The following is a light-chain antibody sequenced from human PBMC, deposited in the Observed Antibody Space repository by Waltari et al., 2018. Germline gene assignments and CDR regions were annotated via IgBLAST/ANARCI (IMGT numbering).Light chain of an antibody. V-gene: IGKV3-20*01. J-gene: IGKJ1*01. CDR2: GTS. CDR3: QQYGRT. Sequence: EIVLTQSPDTLSLSAGERATLSCRASQSVSSNYLTWYQQKPGQSPRLLIFGTSNRATDIPDRFSGSGSGTDFTLTISRLEPEDSAVYYCQQYGRTFGQGTRVEIK. CDR1: QSVSSNY.